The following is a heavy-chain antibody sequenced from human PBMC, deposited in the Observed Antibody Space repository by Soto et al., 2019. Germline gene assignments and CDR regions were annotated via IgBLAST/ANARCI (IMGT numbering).Heavy chain of an antibody. Sequence: PGGSLRLSCAASGFNFSTFGMHWVRQAPGQEPEWVAVISYDGSNQNYADSVKGRFTISRDNSKNTLYLQMNSLRVEDTALYYCAKEGRRWLIYYYYGMDVWGQGTTVTAP. D-gene: IGHD6-19*01. CDR1: GFNFSTFG. CDR2: ISYDGSNQ. CDR3: AKEGRRWLIYYYYGMDV. J-gene: IGHJ6*02. V-gene: IGHV3-30*18.